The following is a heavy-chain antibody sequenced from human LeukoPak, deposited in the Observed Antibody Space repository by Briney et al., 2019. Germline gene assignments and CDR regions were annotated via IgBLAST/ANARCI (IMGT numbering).Heavy chain of an antibody. J-gene: IGHJ4*02. CDR3: ARAGSGWSPSAYYFDH. CDR1: GYTFTSYY. Sequence: EASVKVSCKASGYTFTSYYLHWVRQAPGQGLEWMGIINPSGGTTRYAQKFQGSVTMTTDTSTSTVYMELSSLRSGDTAVYYCARAGSGWSPSAYYFDHWGQGTLVTVSS. D-gene: IGHD6-19*01. CDR2: INPSGGTT. V-gene: IGHV1-46*01.